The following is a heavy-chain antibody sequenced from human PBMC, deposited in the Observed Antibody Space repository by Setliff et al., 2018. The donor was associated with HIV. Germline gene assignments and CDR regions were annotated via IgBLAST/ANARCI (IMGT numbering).Heavy chain of an antibody. J-gene: IGHJ6*03. CDR3: ARVGGTTWGVYYYYYYMDV. Sequence: SETLSLTCAVYGGSISSRSYYWGWIRQPPGKGLEWIGSIYYSGSTDYDPSLKSRVTISVDTSKNQFSLKLSSVTAADTAVYYCARVGGTTWGVYYYYYYMDVWGKGTTVTVSS. D-gene: IGHD1-7*01. CDR1: GGSISSRSYY. CDR2: IYYSGST. V-gene: IGHV4-39*01.